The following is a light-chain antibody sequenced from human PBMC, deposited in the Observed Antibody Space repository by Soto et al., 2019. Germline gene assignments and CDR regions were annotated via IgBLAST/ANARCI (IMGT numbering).Light chain of an antibody. CDR1: GSNIGSNS. J-gene: IGLJ1*01. CDR2: KNN. Sequence: QSVLTQPPSASGTPGQRITISCSGSGSNIGSNSVTWYQQLPRTAPKLLISKNNQRPSGVPDRFSGSKSGTSASLAISGLRSEDEADYYCAAWDDNFSTYVFGSGTKVTVL. CDR3: AAWDDNFSTYV. V-gene: IGLV1-47*01.